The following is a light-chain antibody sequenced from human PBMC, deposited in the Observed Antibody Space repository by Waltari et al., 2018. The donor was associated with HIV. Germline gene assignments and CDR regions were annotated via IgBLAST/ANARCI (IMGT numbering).Light chain of an antibody. CDR2: DTS. Sequence: EIVLTQSPGTLSLSPGERATLSCRASETVSNNFLAWYQQKPGQSPRLFIYDTSNRATGIPDRFSGCGSGTDFTLTISRLETEDFAVYYCQQYGSSPLTFGGGTKVEIK. CDR3: QQYGSSPLT. J-gene: IGKJ4*01. CDR1: ETVSNNF. V-gene: IGKV3-20*01.